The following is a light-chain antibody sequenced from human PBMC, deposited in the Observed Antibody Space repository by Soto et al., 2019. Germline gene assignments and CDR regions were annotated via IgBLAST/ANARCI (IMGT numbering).Light chain of an antibody. CDR1: QGIRND. CDR2: AAS. J-gene: IGKJ1*01. CDR3: LQHDSYPWT. Sequence: DIQMTQSPSSLSASVGDRVTITCRASQGIRNDLGWYQHKPGKAPKRLIYAASRVPSGVPSRFSGSGSGTDFTLTISRRQAEDFATYYWLQHDSYPWTFGQGTKVEIK. V-gene: IGKV1-17*01.